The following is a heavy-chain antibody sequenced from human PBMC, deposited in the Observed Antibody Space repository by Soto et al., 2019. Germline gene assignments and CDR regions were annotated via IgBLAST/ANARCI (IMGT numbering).Heavy chain of an antibody. D-gene: IGHD3-3*01. CDR2: ISGSGGST. V-gene: IGHV3-23*01. CDR3: ASAFQKYYDFWSGFDY. J-gene: IGHJ4*02. CDR1: GFTFSRYA. Sequence: AGGSLRLSCADSGFTFSRYAMSWVRQAPGQGLEWVSAISGSGGSTYYADSVKGRFTISRDNSKNTLYLQMNSLRAEDTAVYYCASAFQKYYDFWSGFDYWGQGTLVTVSS.